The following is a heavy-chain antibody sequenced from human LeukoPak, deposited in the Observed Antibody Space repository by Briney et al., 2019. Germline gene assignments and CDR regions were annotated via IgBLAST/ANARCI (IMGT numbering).Heavy chain of an antibody. Sequence: GASVKVSCKASGYTFTSYDINWVRQATGQGLEWMGWTNPNSGNTGYAQKFQGRVTMTRNTSISTAYMELSSLRSEDTAVYYCALDSSGYYRHDYWGQGTLVTVSS. CDR3: ALDSSGYYRHDY. CDR1: GYTFTSYD. D-gene: IGHD3-22*01. CDR2: TNPNSGNT. J-gene: IGHJ4*02. V-gene: IGHV1-8*01.